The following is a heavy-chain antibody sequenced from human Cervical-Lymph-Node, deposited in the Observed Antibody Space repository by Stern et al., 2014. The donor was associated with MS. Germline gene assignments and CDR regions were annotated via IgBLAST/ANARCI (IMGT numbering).Heavy chain of an antibody. Sequence: QLQLQESGPGLVKPSQTLSLNCTVSGGSISSGAYYWSWIRQPPGKGLEWIGYISYSGSTSYNPSLQSRLSMSVDTSKNQFSLNLSSVTAADTAVYYCARGGIFDYWGQGTLVTVSS. CDR3: ARGGIFDY. CDR1: GGSISSGAYY. J-gene: IGHJ4*02. V-gene: IGHV4-30-4*01. CDR2: ISYSGST.